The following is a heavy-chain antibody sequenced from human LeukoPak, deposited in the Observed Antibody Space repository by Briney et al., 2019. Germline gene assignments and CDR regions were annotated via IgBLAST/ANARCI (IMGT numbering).Heavy chain of an antibody. D-gene: IGHD3-10*01. Sequence: QPGGSLRLSWAASGFTFSSYAMSWVRQAPGKGLEWVSAISGSGGSTYYADSVKGRFTISRDNSKNTLYLQMNSLRAEDTAVYYCAKETGLGSRLFDAFDIWGQGTMVTVSS. CDR1: GFTFSSYA. CDR2: ISGSGGST. J-gene: IGHJ3*02. V-gene: IGHV3-23*01. CDR3: AKETGLGSRLFDAFDI.